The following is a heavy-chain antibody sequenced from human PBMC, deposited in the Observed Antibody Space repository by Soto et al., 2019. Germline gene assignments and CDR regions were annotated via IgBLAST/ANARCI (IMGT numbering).Heavy chain of an antibody. D-gene: IGHD2-2*02. CDR3: ARIEGPPLQYHFAY. V-gene: IGHV4-38-2*01. CDR1: GYSVSRGYY. CDR2: IYHSGST. Sequence: SETLSLTCAGSGYSVSRGYYWGWIRQPPGKGLEWIGSIYHSGSTYYNPSLKSRVTISVDTSKNQFSLKLSSVTAADTAVYYCARIEGPPLQYHFAYPSQRTLVTVSS. J-gene: IGHJ4*02.